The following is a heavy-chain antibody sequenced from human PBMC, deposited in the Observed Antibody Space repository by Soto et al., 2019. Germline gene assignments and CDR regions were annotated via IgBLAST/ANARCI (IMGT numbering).Heavy chain of an antibody. CDR2: IIPIFGTA. V-gene: IGHV1-69*01. CDR3: AREIYGDYVSDYFDY. D-gene: IGHD4-17*01. Sequence: QVQLVQSGAEVKKPGSSVKVSCKASGGTFSSYAISWVRQAPGQGLEWMGGIIPIFGTANYAQKFQGRVTITADESPNTAYMELSSLRSEDTAVYYCAREIYGDYVSDYFDYWGQGTLVTVSS. J-gene: IGHJ4*02. CDR1: GGTFSSYA.